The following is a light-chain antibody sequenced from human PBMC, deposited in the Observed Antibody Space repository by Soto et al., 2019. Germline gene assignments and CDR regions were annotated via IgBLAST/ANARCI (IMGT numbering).Light chain of an antibody. CDR3: QQYISSPRT. J-gene: IGKJ1*01. CDR1: QSVSSNY. Sequence: EIVLTQSPGTLSLSPGERATLSCRASQSVSSNYLAWYQQKPGQAPRLLIYGASSRATGIPDRFSGSGSGTDFTLTISRLEPEDFAVYYCQQYISSPRTFGQGTKADIK. V-gene: IGKV3-20*01. CDR2: GAS.